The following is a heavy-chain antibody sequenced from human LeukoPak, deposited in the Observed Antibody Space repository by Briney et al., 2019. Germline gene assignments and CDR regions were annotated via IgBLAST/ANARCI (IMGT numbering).Heavy chain of an antibody. D-gene: IGHD1-26*01. CDR1: GFTFSSYW. J-gene: IGHJ6*03. Sequence: GGSLRLSCGASGFTFSSYWMHWVRQAPGKGLVWVSGINTDGRSTTYADSVKGRFTISRDNAKNSLYLQMNSLRAEDTAVYYCARDPYSGSYGNYYYYFMDVWGKGTTVTISS. CDR2: INTDGRST. CDR3: ARDPYSGSYGNYYYYFMDV. V-gene: IGHV3-74*01.